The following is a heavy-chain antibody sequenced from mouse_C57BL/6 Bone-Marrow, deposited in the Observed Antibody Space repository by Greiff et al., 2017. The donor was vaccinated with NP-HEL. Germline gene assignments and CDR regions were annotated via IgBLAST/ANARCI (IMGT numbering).Heavy chain of an antibody. CDR1: GYSITSGYY. V-gene: IGHV3-6*01. D-gene: IGHD1-1*01. CDR2: ISYDGSN. J-gene: IGHJ4*01. CDR3: ARAYYGSSYYAMDY. Sequence: DVQLQESGPGLVKPSQSLSLTCSVTGYSITSGYYWNWIRQFPGNKLEWMGYISYDGSNNYNPSLKNRISITRDTSKNQFFLKLNSVTTEDTATYYCARAYYGSSYYAMDYWGQGTSVTVSS.